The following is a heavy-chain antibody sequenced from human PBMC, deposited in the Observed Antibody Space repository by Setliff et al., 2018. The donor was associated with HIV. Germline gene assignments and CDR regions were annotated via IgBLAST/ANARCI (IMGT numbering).Heavy chain of an antibody. D-gene: IGHD3-16*01. CDR1: GGAISSRSYY. CDR2: IYHSGST. J-gene: IGHJ3*02. V-gene: IGHV4-39*01. CDR3: ASPRSLLVWYDAFDI. Sequence: SETLSLTCTVSGGAISSRSYYWGWIRQPPGKGLELIGEIYHSGSTNYNPSLKSRVTISLDTSKNQFSLKLRSVTAADTAVYYCASPRSLLVWYDAFDIWGQGTMVTVSS.